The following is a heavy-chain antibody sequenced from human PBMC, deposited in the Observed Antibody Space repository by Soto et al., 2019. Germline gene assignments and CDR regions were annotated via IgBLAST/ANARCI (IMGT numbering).Heavy chain of an antibody. J-gene: IGHJ4*02. CDR2: INYSGST. CDR3: ARENYYALDY. V-gene: IGHV4-59*01. Sequence: SETLSLTCTVSSGSISSYNWNWVRQPPGKGLEWIGFINYSGSTHYNPSLKSRVTISLDTSKNQFSLKLNSVTAADTAVYYCARENYYALDYWGPGTLVTAPQ. D-gene: IGHD3-10*01. CDR1: SGSISSYN.